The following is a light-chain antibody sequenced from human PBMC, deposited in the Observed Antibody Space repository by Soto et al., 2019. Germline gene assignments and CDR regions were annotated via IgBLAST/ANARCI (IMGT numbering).Light chain of an antibody. J-gene: IGLJ2*01. CDR1: SSDVGGYNF. Sequence: QSALTQPPSASGSPGQSVTISCTGASSDVGGYNFVSWYQHHPGKAPRLMIYDVTQRPSGVPDRFSGSKSGNTASLTVSGLQVDDEAYYYCSSYAGISIPVAFGGGTKLTVL. V-gene: IGLV2-8*01. CDR3: SSYAGISIPVA. CDR2: DVT.